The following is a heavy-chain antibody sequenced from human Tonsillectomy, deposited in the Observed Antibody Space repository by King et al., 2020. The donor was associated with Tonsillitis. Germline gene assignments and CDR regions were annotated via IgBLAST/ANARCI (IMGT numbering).Heavy chain of an antibody. D-gene: IGHD2-15*01. CDR3: ARDEAHVIVVVVAATRGGGMEV. Sequence: VQLVESGGGLVKPGGSLRLSCAASGFTFSSYSMNWVRQAPGKGLEWVSSISSSSSYIYYADSVKGRFTISRDNAKNSLYLQMNSLRAEDTAVYYCARDEAHVIVVVVAATRGGGMEVWGQGTTVTVSS. J-gene: IGHJ6*02. CDR1: GFTFSSYS. V-gene: IGHV3-21*01. CDR2: ISSSSSYI.